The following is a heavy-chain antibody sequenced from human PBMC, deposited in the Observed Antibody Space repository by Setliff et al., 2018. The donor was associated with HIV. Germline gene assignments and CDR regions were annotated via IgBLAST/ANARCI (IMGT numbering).Heavy chain of an antibody. CDR2: MFYTGSA. CDR1: GGSISSSSFY. J-gene: IGHJ4*02. CDR3: ARQFRYPGIAVAGIDY. V-gene: IGHV4-39*01. D-gene: IGHD6-19*01. Sequence: SETLSLTCTVSGGSISSSSFYWGWIRQPPGKGLEWIGTMFYTGSAYYTPSLKSRVTISVDTSKNQFSLRPSSVTAADTAIYYCARQFRYPGIAVAGIDYWGQGTLVTVS.